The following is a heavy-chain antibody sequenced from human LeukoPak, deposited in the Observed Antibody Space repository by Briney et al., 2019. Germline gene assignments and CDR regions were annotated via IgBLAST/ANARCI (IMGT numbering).Heavy chain of an antibody. CDR1: GFPFSSDA. CDR2: ISGGGDIT. Sequence: GGPLRLSCAGSGFPFSSDAMNWVRQTPGKGLEWVSAISGGGDITYYADSVTGRFTISRDNSKDTLFLQMHSLRPGDTAVYYCVREDTPATANYWGQGTLVTISS. J-gene: IGHJ4*02. V-gene: IGHV3-23*01. CDR3: VREDTPATANY. D-gene: IGHD2-21*02.